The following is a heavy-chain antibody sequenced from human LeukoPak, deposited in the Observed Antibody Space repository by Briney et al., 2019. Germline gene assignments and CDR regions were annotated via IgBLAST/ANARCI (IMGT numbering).Heavy chain of an antibody. J-gene: IGHJ5*02. CDR2: ISWNSETI. V-gene: IGHV3-9*01. CDR3: TKPFGP. CDR1: GFTFDDYA. Sequence: GRSLRLSRAASGFTFDDYAMHWVRQAPGKGLEWVSGISWNSETIGYADSVKGRFTISRDNAKNSLFLQMKSLRVEDTALYYCTKPFGPWGQGTLVTVSS.